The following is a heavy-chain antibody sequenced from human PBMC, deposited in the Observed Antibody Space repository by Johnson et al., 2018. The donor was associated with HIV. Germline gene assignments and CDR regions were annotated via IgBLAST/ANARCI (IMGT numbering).Heavy chain of an antibody. CDR3: ARAMFGGATDPFDI. D-gene: IGHD3-16*01. Sequence: QVQLVESGGGAVQPGKSLRLSCAASGFTFSGYGMHWVRQAPGTGLEWVAVISYDGSSKDYTDYVRGRFTISRDNSKNTRFLQMNSQIAEDTAVYYCARAMFGGATDPFDIWGQGTMVTVSS. CDR2: ISYDGSSK. J-gene: IGHJ3*02. CDR1: GFTFSGYG. V-gene: IGHV3-30*03.